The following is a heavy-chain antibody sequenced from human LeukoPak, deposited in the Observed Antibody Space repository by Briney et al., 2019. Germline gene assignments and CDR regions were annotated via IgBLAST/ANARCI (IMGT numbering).Heavy chain of an antibody. Sequence: SQTLSLTCTVSGASFSSGDQYWNWIRQSPGKGLEWIGSIHPSGMLYNNPSLESRVTISIDTSKNQFSLKLDSVTAADTAVYYCARGGVAAKYYFDYWGQGTLVTVSS. D-gene: IGHD3-10*01. V-gene: IGHV4-31*03. CDR1: GASFSSGDQY. J-gene: IGHJ4*02. CDR3: ARGGVAAKYYFDY. CDR2: IHPSGML.